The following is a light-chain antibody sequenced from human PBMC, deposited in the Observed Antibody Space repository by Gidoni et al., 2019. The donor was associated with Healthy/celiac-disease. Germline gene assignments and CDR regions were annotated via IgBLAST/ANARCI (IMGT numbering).Light chain of an antibody. J-gene: IGKJ1*01. CDR3: QQYNSYSWT. CDR1: QSISSW. CDR2: KAS. Sequence: DIQMTQSPSTLSASVGDRVTITCRASQSISSWLAWYQQKPGKAPKLLIYKASSLESRVPSRFSGSGSGTEFTLTISSLQPDDFATYYCQQYNSYSWTFXXXTKVEIK. V-gene: IGKV1-5*03.